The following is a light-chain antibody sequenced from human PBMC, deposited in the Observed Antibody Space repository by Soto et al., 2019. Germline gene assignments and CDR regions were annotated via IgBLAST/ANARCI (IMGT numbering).Light chain of an antibody. J-gene: IGKJ3*01. CDR2: AES. CDR3: QKYNSAPLT. V-gene: IGKV1-27*01. Sequence: IQMTQSPSSLSASLGARVTITCRASEGISNYLVWYQQKPGKVTQLLIYAESTLQSGVQSRFSGSGSVTDFTLTISSLQHQDVETYYCQKYNSAPLTFGGGTKVDIK. CDR1: EGISNY.